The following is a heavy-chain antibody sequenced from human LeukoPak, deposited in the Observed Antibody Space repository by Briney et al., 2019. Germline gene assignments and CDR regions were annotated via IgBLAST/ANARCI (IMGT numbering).Heavy chain of an antibody. CDR3: ARAIASSGSRLFDY. Sequence: SQTLSLTCPVSGGSISSGDYYWSWIRQPPGKGLEWIGYIYYSGSTYYNPSLKSRGTVSLDTSKNQFSLRLSSVTVADTAVYYCARAIASSGSRLFDYWGQGTLVTVSS. D-gene: IGHD3-10*01. V-gene: IGHV4-30-4*01. CDR2: IYYSGST. CDR1: GGSISSGDYY. J-gene: IGHJ4*02.